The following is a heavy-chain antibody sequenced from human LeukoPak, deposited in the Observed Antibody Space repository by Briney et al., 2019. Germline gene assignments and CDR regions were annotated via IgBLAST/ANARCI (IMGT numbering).Heavy chain of an antibody. CDR1: GYHFTSYW. CDR3: AGMGTSGYFSGFDY. Sequence: GESLKISCKASGYHFTSYWISWVRQLHGKGLQWMERIDPSVSYTNHTPSFRGHLTISADKSINTAYLQWSSLKASDTARDYGAGMGTSGYFSGFDYWGQGTLVTVSS. D-gene: IGHD3-22*01. V-gene: IGHV5-10-1*01. CDR2: IDPSVSYT. J-gene: IGHJ4*02.